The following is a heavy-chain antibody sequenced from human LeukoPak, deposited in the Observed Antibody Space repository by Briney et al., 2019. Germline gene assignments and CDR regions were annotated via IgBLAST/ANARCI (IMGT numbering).Heavy chain of an antibody. D-gene: IGHD5-24*01. CDR2: ISSSSSYI. CDR1: GFTFRSYS. V-gene: IGHV3-21*01. J-gene: IGHJ3*02. Sequence: GGSLRLSCAASGFTFRSYSMNWVRQAPGKGLECVSSISSSSSYIYYADSVKGRFTISRDNAKNSLYLQMNSLRAEDTAVYYCARDREMATIIDAFDIWGQGTMVTVSS. CDR3: ARDREMATIIDAFDI.